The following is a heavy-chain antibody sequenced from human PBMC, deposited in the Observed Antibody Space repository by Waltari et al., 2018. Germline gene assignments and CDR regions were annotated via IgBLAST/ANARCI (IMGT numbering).Heavy chain of an antibody. J-gene: IGHJ6*03. Sequence: QVQLQESGPGLVKPSETLSLTCTVSGGSISSHYWSWIRQPPGKGLEWIGYIYYSGSTTYNPTLKSRVTISVDTSKNQFSLKLSSVTAADTAVYYCARDGVDSSSWYYYYYYMDVWGKGTTVTVSS. D-gene: IGHD6-13*01. V-gene: IGHV4-59*11. CDR1: GGSISSHY. CDR3: ARDGVDSSSWYYYYYYMDV. CDR2: IYYSGST.